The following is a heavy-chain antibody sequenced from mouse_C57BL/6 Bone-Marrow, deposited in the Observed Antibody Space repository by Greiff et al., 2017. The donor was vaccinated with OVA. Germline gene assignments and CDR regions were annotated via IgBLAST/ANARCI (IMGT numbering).Heavy chain of an antibody. CDR2: IYPGNSDT. CDR1: GYTFTSYW. Sequence: EVQLQQSGTVLARPGASVKMSCKTSGYTFTSYWMHWVKQRPGQGLEWIGAIYPGNSDTSYNQKFKGKAKLTAVTSASTAYMELSSLTNEDSAVYYCTRYGSVYGSSDWYFDVWGTGTTVTVSS. J-gene: IGHJ1*03. CDR3: TRYGSVYGSSDWYFDV. D-gene: IGHD1-1*01. V-gene: IGHV1-5*01.